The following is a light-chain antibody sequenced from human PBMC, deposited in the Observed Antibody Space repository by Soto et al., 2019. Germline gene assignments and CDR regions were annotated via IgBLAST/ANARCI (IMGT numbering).Light chain of an antibody. J-gene: IGKJ1*01. Sequence: DIVMTQSPDSLAVSLGERATINCKSSQSVLYSSNNKNYLAWYQQKPGQPPKLLIYWASTRESGVPDRFSGSGSGTDFTLTISSLQAEDVAGDYCQQYYSTPPTFGQGTKVESK. V-gene: IGKV4-1*01. CDR1: QSVLYSSNNKNY. CDR2: WAS. CDR3: QQYYSTPPT.